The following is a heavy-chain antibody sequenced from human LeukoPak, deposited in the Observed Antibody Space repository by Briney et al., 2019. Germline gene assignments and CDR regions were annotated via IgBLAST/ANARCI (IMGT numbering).Heavy chain of an antibody. CDR1: GFTFSSYD. CDR2: IRYDGSNK. Sequence: GGSLRLSCAVSGFTFSSYDMHWVRQSPGKGLEWVAFIRYDGSNKHYADSVKGRFTISRDNSKNTLYLQMNSLRAEDTAVYLCANLGMGIDYWGQGTLVTVST. D-gene: IGHD7-27*01. V-gene: IGHV3-30*02. J-gene: IGHJ4*02. CDR3: ANLGMGIDY.